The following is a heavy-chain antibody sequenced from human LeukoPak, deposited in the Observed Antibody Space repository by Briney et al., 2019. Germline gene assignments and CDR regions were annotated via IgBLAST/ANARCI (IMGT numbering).Heavy chain of an antibody. CDR2: MFHSGST. D-gene: IGHD3-10*01. Sequence: SETLSLTCTVSGYSISSGHYWAWIRQSPEKGLEWIASMFHSGSTYYNPSLKSRVTISVDTSKNQFSLKLSSVTAADTAVYYCARARDVLLWFGELAYYFDYWGQGILVTVSS. CDR1: GYSISSGHY. CDR3: ARARDVLLWFGELAYYFDY. J-gene: IGHJ4*02. V-gene: IGHV4-38-2*02.